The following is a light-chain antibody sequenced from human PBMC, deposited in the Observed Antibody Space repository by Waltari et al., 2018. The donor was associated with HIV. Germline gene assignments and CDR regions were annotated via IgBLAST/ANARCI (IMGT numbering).Light chain of an antibody. V-gene: IGLV3-19*01. CDR1: SLRSYY. J-gene: IGLJ2*01. CDR3: NSRDSSGNHPYGV. Sequence: SSELTQDPAVSVALGQTVRITCQGDSLRSYYASWYQQKPGQAPVLFSEGKTNLPSGIPDRFSGSSSGNTASLTITGAQAEDEADYYCNSRDSSGNHPYGVFGGGTKLTVL. CDR2: GKT.